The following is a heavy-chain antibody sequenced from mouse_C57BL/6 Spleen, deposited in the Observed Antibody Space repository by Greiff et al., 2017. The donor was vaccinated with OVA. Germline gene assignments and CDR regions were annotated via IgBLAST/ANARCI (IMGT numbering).Heavy chain of an antibody. CDR1: GYTFTSYW. J-gene: IGHJ1*03. V-gene: IGHV1-64*01. CDR3: ARGLDTVVATDWYFDV. CDR2: IHPNSGST. D-gene: IGHD1-1*01. Sequence: VQLQQSGAELVKPGASVKLSCKASGYTFTSYWMHWVKQRPGQGLEWIGMIHPNSGSTNYNEKFKSKATLTVDKSSSTAYMQLSSLTSEDSAVYYCARGLDTVVATDWYFDVWGTGTTVTVSS.